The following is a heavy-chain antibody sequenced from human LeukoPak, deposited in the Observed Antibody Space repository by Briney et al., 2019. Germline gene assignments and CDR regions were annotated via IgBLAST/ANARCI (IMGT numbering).Heavy chain of an antibody. CDR3: VRGCMCCDWKTWFDP. CDR1: GFTFNTYD. V-gene: IGHV3-13*01. CDR2: VGTLHDT. Sequence: GGSLRLSCAASGFTFNTYDMHWVRQAPGKGLEWVAAVGTLHDTFYQDSVKGRFIISRDNAKNSLYLQMNSLRAGDTAVYYCVRGCMCCDWKTWFDPWGQGTLVTVSS. J-gene: IGHJ5*02. D-gene: IGHD2-8*01.